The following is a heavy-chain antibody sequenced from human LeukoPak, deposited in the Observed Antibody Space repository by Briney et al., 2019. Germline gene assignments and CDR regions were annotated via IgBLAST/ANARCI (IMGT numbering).Heavy chain of an antibody. J-gene: IGHJ5*02. CDR1: GFTFYDYA. Sequence: PGRSLRLSCAASGFTFYDYAMHWVRHAPGKGLEWVSGISWNSGSIVYADSVKGRFTISRDNAKNSLYLQMNSLRAEDTALYYCAKDILRYSSGGWFDPWGQGTLVTVSS. CDR3: AKDILRYSSGGWFDP. V-gene: IGHV3-9*01. D-gene: IGHD6-19*01. CDR2: ISWNSGSI.